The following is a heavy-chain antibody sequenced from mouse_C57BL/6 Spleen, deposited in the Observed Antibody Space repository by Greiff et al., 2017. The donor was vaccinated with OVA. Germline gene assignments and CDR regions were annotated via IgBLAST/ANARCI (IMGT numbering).Heavy chain of an antibody. CDR2: INPNYGTT. CDR3: AREEGFITTVKGYFDV. Sequence: EVQLQQSGPELVKPGASVKISCKASGYSFTDYNMNWVKQSHGKSLEWLGVINPNYGTTSYNQKCKGKATLTVDQSSSTAYMQLNSLTSEDSAVYYCAREEGFITTVKGYFDVWGTGTTVTVSS. V-gene: IGHV1-39*01. CDR1: GYSFTDYN. J-gene: IGHJ1*03. D-gene: IGHD1-1*01.